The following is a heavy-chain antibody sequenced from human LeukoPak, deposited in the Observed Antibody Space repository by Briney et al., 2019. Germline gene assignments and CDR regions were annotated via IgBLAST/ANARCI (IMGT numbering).Heavy chain of an antibody. V-gene: IGHV5-51*01. D-gene: IGHD2-15*01. CDR2: IYPGDSDT. CDR3: ARHSQRYCSGGSCSLDY. J-gene: IGHJ4*02. Sequence: PGESLKISCKGSGYSFTSCWIGWVRQMPGKGLEWMGIIYPGDSDTRYSPSFQGQVTISADKSISTAYLQWSSLKASDTAMYYCARHSQRYCSGGSCSLDYWGQGTLVTVSS. CDR1: GYSFTSCW.